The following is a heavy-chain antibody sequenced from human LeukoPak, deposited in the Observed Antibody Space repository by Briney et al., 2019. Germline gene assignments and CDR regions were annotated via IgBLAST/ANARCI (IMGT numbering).Heavy chain of an antibody. CDR3: ARGGYNYGLSYSYHFDY. D-gene: IGHD5-18*01. V-gene: IGHV3-21*06. Sequence: PGTSLTLSCAASGFTFSSYSMSWVRQAPGKGLEWVSSITSTSDYIYYADSVKGRFTISRDNARNSLYLQMNSLRPEDTAVYYCARGGYNYGLSYSYHFDYWGQGVLVTVSA. CDR2: ITSTSDYI. CDR1: GFTFSSYS. J-gene: IGHJ4*02.